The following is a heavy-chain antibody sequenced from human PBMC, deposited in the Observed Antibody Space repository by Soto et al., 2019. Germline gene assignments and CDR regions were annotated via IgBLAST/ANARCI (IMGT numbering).Heavy chain of an antibody. CDR3: ARDHAVVSWLDP. V-gene: IGHV1-69*08. Sequence: QVQLVQSGAEVKKPGSSVKVSCKASGGTFSSYTISWVRQAPGQGLEWMGRIIPILGIANYAQKFPGRGTVTAEKSTSTAYMELSSLRAEDTAVYYCARDHAVVSWLDPWGQGTLVAVSS. D-gene: IGHD2-15*01. CDR2: IIPILGIA. CDR1: GGTFSSYT. J-gene: IGHJ5*02.